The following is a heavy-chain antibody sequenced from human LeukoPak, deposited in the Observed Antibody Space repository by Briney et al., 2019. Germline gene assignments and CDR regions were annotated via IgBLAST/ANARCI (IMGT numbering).Heavy chain of an antibody. CDR3: AKQGGYYDSGSENSFDY. CDR1: GFTFSSYA. J-gene: IGHJ4*02. V-gene: IGHV3-23*01. D-gene: IGHD3-10*01. Sequence: GGSLRLSCAASGFTFSSYAMSWVRQAPGKGLEWVSGISGSGGSTYYADSVKGRFTISRDNSKNTLDLQMNSLRAEDTAVYYCAKQGGYYDSGSENSFDYWGQGTLVTVSS. CDR2: ISGSGGST.